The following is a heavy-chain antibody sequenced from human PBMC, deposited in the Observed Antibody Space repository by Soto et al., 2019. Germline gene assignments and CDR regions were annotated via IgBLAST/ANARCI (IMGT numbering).Heavy chain of an antibody. CDR2: IYHSGST. Sequence: SETLSLTCAVSGYSISSGYYWGWIRQPPGKGLEWIGSIYHSGSTYYNPSLKSRVTISVDTSKNQFSLKLSSVTAADTAVYYWARVGGYTGWIYYYYYYGMDVWGQGTTVTVSS. CDR1: GYSISSGYY. CDR3: ARVGGYTGWIYYYYYYGMDV. V-gene: IGHV4-38-2*01. J-gene: IGHJ6*02. D-gene: IGHD1-1*01.